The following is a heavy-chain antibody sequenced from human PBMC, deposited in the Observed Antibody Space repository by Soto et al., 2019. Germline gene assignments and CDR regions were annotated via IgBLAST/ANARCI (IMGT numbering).Heavy chain of an antibody. J-gene: IGHJ4*02. Sequence: ASVKVSCKASGYTFITYGVTWVRQAPGQGLEWMGWITPYNGKTHYAQKFQDRVTMTTDTAATTAYMELRSLTSDDSAMYFCARYTSHYFDHWGQGILVTVS. D-gene: IGHD2-2*01. CDR2: ITPYNGKT. CDR3: ARYTSHYFDH. CDR1: GYTFITYG. V-gene: IGHV1-18*01.